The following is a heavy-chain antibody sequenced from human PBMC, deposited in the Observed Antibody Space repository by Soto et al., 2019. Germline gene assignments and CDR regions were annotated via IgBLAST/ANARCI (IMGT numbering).Heavy chain of an antibody. CDR3: ARGRYEDY. D-gene: IGHD1-1*01. J-gene: IGHJ4*02. V-gene: IGHV1-18*01. CDR1: GYTFTSYG. CDR2: ISAHNGNT. Sequence: QVHLVQSGAEVKKPGASVKVSCKGSGYTFTSYGITCVRQAPGQGLEWMGWISAHNGNTDYAQKLQGRVTVTRDTSTSTGYMELRSLRSDDTAVYYCARGRYEDYWGEGALVTVSS.